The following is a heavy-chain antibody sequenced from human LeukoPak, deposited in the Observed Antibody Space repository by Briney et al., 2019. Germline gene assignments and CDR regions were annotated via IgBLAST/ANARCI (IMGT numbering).Heavy chain of an antibody. V-gene: IGHV4-4*07. Sequence: SQTLSLTCTVSGRSISSYYWSWIRQPAGQGLEWIGRIYTSGSTNYNPSLKSRVTISVDKSKNQFSLKLSSVTAADTAVYYCARGTKGLGLDYWGQGTLVTVSS. CDR3: ARGTKGLGLDY. CDR1: GRSISSYY. J-gene: IGHJ4*02. D-gene: IGHD2-8*01. CDR2: IYTSGST.